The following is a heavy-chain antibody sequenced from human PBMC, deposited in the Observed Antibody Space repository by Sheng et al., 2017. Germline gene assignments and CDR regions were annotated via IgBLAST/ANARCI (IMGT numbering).Heavy chain of an antibody. Sequence: EVQLVESGGGLVQPGGSLRLSCAASGFTFSSYSMNWVRQAPGKGLEWVSYISSSSSTIYYADSVKGRFTISRDNAKNSLYLQMNSLRAEDTAVYYCARGAGGGYARYYFDYWGQGTLVTVSS. CDR2: ISSSSSTI. D-gene: IGHD5-12*01. V-gene: IGHV3-48*01. CDR3: ARGAGGGYARYYFDY. J-gene: IGHJ4*02. CDR1: GFTFSSYS.